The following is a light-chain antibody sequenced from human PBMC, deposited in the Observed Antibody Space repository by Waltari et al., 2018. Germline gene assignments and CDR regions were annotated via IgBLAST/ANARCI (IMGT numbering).Light chain of an antibody. CDR2: GAS. CDR3: QQYDISPLT. J-gene: IGKJ4*01. CDR1: QTVRTTY. Sequence: IVLTQSPGTLSLSPGEIATFSCRARQTVRTTYLAWYQQKPGHAHTLLIYGASSRATVIPDRFSGSGSRTDFSLTISSLEPEDFAVYYCQQYDISPLTFGGGTKVEIK. V-gene: IGKV3-20*01.